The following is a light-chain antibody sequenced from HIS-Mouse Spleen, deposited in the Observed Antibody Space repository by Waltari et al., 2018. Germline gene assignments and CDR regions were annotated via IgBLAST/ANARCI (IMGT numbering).Light chain of an antibody. V-gene: IGLV2-11*01. Sequence: QSALTQPCSVSGSPGQSVTISCTGTSSDVGGYHYVSWYQQHPGKAPKLMIYDVSKRPSGVPDRFSGSKSGNTASLTISGLQAEDEADYYCCSYAGSYPVVFGGGTKLTVL. CDR1: SSDVGGYHY. CDR3: CSYAGSYPVV. CDR2: DVS. J-gene: IGLJ2*01.